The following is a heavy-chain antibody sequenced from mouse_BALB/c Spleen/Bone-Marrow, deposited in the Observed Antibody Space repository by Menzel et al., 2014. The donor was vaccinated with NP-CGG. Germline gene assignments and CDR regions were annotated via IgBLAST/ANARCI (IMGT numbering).Heavy chain of an antibody. J-gene: IGHJ4*01. Sequence: EVKGVESGGDLVKPGGSLKLSCAASGFTFSSYGMSWVRQTPDKRLEWVATISSGGSYTYYPDGVKGRFTISRDNAKNTLYLQMSSLKSEDTAMYYCARDTMITYYYAMDYWGQGTSVTVSS. CDR1: GFTFSSYG. CDR2: ISSGGSYT. V-gene: IGHV5-6*01. CDR3: ARDTMITYYYAMDY. D-gene: IGHD2-4*01.